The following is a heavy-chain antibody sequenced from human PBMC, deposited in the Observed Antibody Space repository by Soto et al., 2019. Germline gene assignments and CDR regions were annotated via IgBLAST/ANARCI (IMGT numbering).Heavy chain of an antibody. CDR1: GFTVSSHY. D-gene: IGHD6-19*01. Sequence: EVQLVETGGGLIQPGGSLRLSCAASGFTVSSHYMSWVRQTPGKGLEWVSILYASDSTFYADSVEGRFTISRDNSKNTVYLQLNSLRAEDTAVYYCARRLTRTVSALGYWGQGTLVSVSS. J-gene: IGHJ4*02. CDR2: LYASDST. V-gene: IGHV3-53*02. CDR3: ARRLTRTVSALGY.